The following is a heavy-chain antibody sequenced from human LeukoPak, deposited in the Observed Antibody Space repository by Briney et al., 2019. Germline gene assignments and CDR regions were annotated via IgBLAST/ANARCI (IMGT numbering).Heavy chain of an antibody. CDR3: ATYSTKNAREFES. V-gene: IGHV3-23*01. Sequence: PGGSLRLSCAASGFTFSSYAMSWVRQAPGKGLEWVSAISGSGGSTYYADSVKGRFTISRDNAKNSLYLQMNSLRAEDTAVYYCATYSTKNAREFESWGQGTLVTVSS. CDR1: GFTFSSYA. CDR2: ISGSGGST. J-gene: IGHJ5*01. D-gene: IGHD2/OR15-2a*01.